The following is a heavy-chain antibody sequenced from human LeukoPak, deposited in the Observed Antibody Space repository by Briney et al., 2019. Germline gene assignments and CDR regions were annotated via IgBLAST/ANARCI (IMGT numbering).Heavy chain of an antibody. V-gene: IGHV1-18*01. CDR2: ISAYNGNT. Sequence: GASVKVSCKASGYTFTSYGISWVRQAPGQGLEWMGWISAYNGNTHYAQKLQGRVTMTTDTSTSTVYMELRSLRSDDTAVYYCARGSPPRRNYGSRGYYSYYFDYWGQGTLVTVSS. D-gene: IGHD3-22*01. CDR1: GYTFTSYG. J-gene: IGHJ4*02. CDR3: ARGSPPRRNYGSRGYYSYYFDY.